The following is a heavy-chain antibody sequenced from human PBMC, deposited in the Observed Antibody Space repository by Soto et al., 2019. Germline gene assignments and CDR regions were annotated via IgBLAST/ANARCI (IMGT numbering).Heavy chain of an antibody. V-gene: IGHV3-23*01. Sequence: GGSLRLSCAASGFTFSSYAMSWVRQAPGKGLEWVSAISGSGGSTYYADSVKGRFTIFRDNSKNTLYLQMNSLRAEDTAVYYCAKDPPIAVAGMPFDYWGQGTLVTVSS. CDR1: GFTFSSYA. J-gene: IGHJ4*02. CDR2: ISGSGGST. D-gene: IGHD6-19*01. CDR3: AKDPPIAVAGMPFDY.